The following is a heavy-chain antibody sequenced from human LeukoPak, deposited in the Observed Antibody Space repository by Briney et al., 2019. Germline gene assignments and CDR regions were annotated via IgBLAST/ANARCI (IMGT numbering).Heavy chain of an antibody. Sequence: GASVKVSCKASGYTFTSYNMHWVRQAPEQGLEWMGIINPSDGTTNYAQTFQGRVTMTRDTSISTAYMELSRLRSDDTAVYYCARSHVDTAPTFDYWGQGTLVTVSS. CDR2: INPSDGTT. J-gene: IGHJ4*02. CDR3: ARSHVDTAPTFDY. CDR1: GYTFTSYN. V-gene: IGHV1-46*01. D-gene: IGHD5-18*01.